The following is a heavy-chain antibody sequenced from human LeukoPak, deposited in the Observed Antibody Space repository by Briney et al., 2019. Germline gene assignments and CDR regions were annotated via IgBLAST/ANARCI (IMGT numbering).Heavy chain of an antibody. J-gene: IGHJ5*02. V-gene: IGHV3-21*04. Sequence: GGSPRLSCAASGFTFSSYSMNWVRQAPGKGLEWVSSISSSSSYIYYADSVKGRFTISRDNAKNSLYLQMNSLRAADTAVYYCARDYCSGGSCHWGTRDWFDPWGQGTLVTVSS. D-gene: IGHD2-15*01. CDR2: ISSSSSYI. CDR3: ARDYCSGGSCHWGTRDWFDP. CDR1: GFTFSSYS.